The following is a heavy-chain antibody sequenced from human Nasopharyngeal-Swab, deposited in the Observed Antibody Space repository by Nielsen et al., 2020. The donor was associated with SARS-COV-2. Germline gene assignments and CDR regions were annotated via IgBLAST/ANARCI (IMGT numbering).Heavy chain of an antibody. J-gene: IGHJ5*02. CDR2: IRSKAYGGTT. Sequence: WIRQPPGKGLEWVGFIRSKAYGGTTEYAASVKGRFTISRDDSKSIAYLQMNSLKTEDTAVYYCTRAEYSSSWSPWSWFDPWGQGTLVTSPQ. D-gene: IGHD6-13*01. CDR3: TRAEYSSSWSPWSWFDP. V-gene: IGHV3-49*02.